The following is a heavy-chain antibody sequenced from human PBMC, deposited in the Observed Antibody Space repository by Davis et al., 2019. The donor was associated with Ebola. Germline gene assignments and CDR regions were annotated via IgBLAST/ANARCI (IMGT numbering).Heavy chain of an antibody. J-gene: IGHJ4*02. CDR2: ISSSGSTI. D-gene: IGHD6-6*01. CDR1: GFTFSSYE. Sequence: GESLKISCAASGFTFSSYEMNWVRQAPGKGLEWVSFISSSGSTIYFADSVKGRFTISRDNAKNSLYLQMNSLRAEDTALYYCAKALHGSSSSGVDYWGQGTLVTVSS. V-gene: IGHV3-48*03. CDR3: AKALHGSSSSGVDY.